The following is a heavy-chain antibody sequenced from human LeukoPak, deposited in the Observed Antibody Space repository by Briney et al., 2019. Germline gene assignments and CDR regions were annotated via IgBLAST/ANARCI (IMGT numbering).Heavy chain of an antibody. J-gene: IGHJ4*02. CDR2: FIWNGGST. V-gene: IGHV3-20*04. CDR3: AKSASIWPLYYFDY. CDR1: GLTFVVYG. D-gene: IGHD3-3*02. Sequence: GGALLISCAASGLTFVVYGLSWVRQPAPRGREWVSGFIWNGGSTAYAASVRGGFIITRDNAKNCMYLQMNGLRAEDTALYYCAKSASIWPLYYFDYWGQGTLVTGSS.